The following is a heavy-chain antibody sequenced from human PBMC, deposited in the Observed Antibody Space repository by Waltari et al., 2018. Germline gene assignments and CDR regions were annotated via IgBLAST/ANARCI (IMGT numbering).Heavy chain of an antibody. V-gene: IGHV4-34*01. J-gene: IGHJ4*02. CDR3: ARDGDSSGYYYYFDY. CDR2: INHSGST. CDR1: GGSFSGYY. Sequence: QVQLQQWGAGLLKPSETLSLTCAGYGGSFSGYYWSWIRQPPGKGLEWIGEINHSGSTNYNPSLKSRVTISVDTSKNQFSLKLSSVTAADTAVYYCARDGDSSGYYYYFDYWGQGTLVTVSS. D-gene: IGHD3-22*01.